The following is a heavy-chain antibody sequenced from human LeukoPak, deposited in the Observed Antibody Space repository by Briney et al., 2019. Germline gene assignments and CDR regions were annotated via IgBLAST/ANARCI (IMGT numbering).Heavy chain of an antibody. V-gene: IGHV3-23*01. Sequence: GGSLRLSCAASGFTFSSYAMSWVRQAPGKGLEWVSAISGSGGSTYYADSVKGRFTISRDNSKNTLYLQMNSLRAEDTAVYYCAKEGTIWFRELGGFVDYRGQGTLVTVSS. CDR1: GFTFSSYA. CDR3: AKEGTIWFRELGGFVDY. D-gene: IGHD3-10*01. J-gene: IGHJ4*02. CDR2: ISGSGGST.